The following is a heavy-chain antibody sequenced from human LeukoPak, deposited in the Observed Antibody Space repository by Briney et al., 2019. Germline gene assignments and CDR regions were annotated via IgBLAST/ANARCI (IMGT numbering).Heavy chain of an antibody. CDR1: GYTFTSYG. D-gene: IGHD2-2*01. V-gene: IGHV1-18*01. CDR2: ISAYNGNT. Sequence: AASVKVSCKASGYTFTSYGISWVRQAPGQGLEWMGWISAYNGNTNYAQKLLGRVTMTTDTSTSTAYMELRSLRSDDTAVYYCARDFIVVVPAAMASDYWGQGTLVTVSS. CDR3: ARDFIVVVPAAMASDY. J-gene: IGHJ4*02.